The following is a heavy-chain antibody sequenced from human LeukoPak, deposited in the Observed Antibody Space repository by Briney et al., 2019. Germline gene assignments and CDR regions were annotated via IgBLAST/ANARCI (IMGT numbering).Heavy chain of an antibody. J-gene: IGHJ6*03. Sequence: ASVKVSCKASGYTFTSYDINWVRQATGQGLEWMGWMNPNSGNTGYAQKFQGRVTMTRNTSISTAYMELSSLRSEDTAVYYCARGRRSVSGYDYYYYYYMDVWGKGTTVTISS. CDR1: GYTFTSYD. CDR3: ARGRRSVSGYDYYYYYYMDV. CDR2: MNPNSGNT. V-gene: IGHV1-8*01. D-gene: IGHD5-12*01.